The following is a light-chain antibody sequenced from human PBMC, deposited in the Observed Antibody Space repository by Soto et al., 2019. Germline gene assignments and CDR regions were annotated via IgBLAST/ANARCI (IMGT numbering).Light chain of an antibody. V-gene: IGKV1-33*01. J-gene: IGKJ3*01. CDR1: QDISNY. Sequence: DIQMTQSPPSLSASVGDRVTITCQASQDISNYLNWYQQKPGKAPKLPIYDASNLETGVPSRFRGSGSGTDFTFTISSLQAEDIATYYCQQYDNLSLFTFGPGTKVDIK. CDR3: QQYDNLSLFT. CDR2: DAS.